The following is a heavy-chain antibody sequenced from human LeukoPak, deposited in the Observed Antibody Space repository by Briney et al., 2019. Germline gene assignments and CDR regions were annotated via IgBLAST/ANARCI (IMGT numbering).Heavy chain of an antibody. CDR2: INPNSGGT. CDR1: GYTFTGYY. CDR3: ARDLGAYYDFWSGYPDDY. Sequence: GASVKVSCKASGYTFTGYYMHWVRQAPGQGLEWMGWINPNSGGTNYAQKFQGRVTMTRDTSISTAYMELSRLRSDDTAVYYCARDLGAYYDFWSGYPDDYWGQGTLVTVSS. J-gene: IGHJ4*02. D-gene: IGHD3-3*01. V-gene: IGHV1-2*02.